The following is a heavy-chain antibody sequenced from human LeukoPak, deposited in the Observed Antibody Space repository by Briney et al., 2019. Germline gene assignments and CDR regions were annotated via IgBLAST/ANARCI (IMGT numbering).Heavy chain of an antibody. CDR2: ISGSGGST. CDR3: AKDRIQLRAPLDV. V-gene: IGHV3-23*01. Sequence: GGSLRLSCAASGFTVSSNYMSWVRQAPGKGLEWVSAISGSGGSTYYADSVKGRFTISRDNSKNTLYLQMNSLRAEDTAVYYCAKDRIQLRAPLDVWGQGTTVTVSS. J-gene: IGHJ6*02. CDR1: GFTVSSNY. D-gene: IGHD5-18*01.